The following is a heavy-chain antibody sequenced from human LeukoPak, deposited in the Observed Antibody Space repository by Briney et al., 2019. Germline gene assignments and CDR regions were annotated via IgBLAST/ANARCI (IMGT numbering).Heavy chain of an antibody. CDR2: INDNGDGT. D-gene: IGHD3-3*01. CDR3: AKVPIEYYDFWSGHFDY. Sequence: GGSLRLSCAASGFTFSSYAMSWVRQAPGKGLKWVSTINDNGDGTYYADSVKGRFTISRDNSYNTVSLQMNSLRAEDTAVYYCAKVPIEYYDFWSGHFDYWGQGTLVTVSS. V-gene: IGHV3-23*01. J-gene: IGHJ4*02. CDR1: GFTFSSYA.